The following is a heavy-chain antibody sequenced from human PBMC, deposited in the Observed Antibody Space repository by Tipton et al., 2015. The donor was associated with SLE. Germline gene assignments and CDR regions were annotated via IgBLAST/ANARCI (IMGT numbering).Heavy chain of an antibody. CDR2: LYYSGSP. CDR3: ARRGGNGDLRYFDL. CDR1: GGSVSSSSYY. J-gene: IGHJ2*01. Sequence: TLSLTCIVSGGSVSSSSYYWGWIRQPPGKGLEWLGSLYYSGSPFYSPSLKSRVTTSMDTSKNHFSLKLTSVTAVDTAVYYCARRGGNGDLRYFDLWGRGTLVTVSS. V-gene: IGHV4-39*07. D-gene: IGHD4-17*01.